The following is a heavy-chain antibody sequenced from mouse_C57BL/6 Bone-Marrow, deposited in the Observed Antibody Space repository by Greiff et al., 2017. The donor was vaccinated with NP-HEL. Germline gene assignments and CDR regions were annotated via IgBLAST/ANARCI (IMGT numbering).Heavy chain of an antibody. CDR1: GFTFSDYY. Sequence: EVQRVESGGGLVQPGGSLKLSCAASGFTFSDYYMYWVRQTPEKRLEWVAYISNGGGSTYYPDTVKGRFTISRDNAKNTLYLQMSRLKSEDTAMYYCARPIYYDYAGFAYWGQGTLVTVSA. D-gene: IGHD2-4*01. J-gene: IGHJ3*01. V-gene: IGHV5-12*01. CDR3: ARPIYYDYAGFAY. CDR2: ISNGGGST.